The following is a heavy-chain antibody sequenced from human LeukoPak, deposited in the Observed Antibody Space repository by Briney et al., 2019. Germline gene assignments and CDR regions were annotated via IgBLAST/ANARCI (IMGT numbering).Heavy chain of an antibody. CDR3: AKDWDRSGGYYFDS. CDR1: GFTVSSNY. Sequence: GSLRLSCAASGFTVSSNYMSWVRQAPGKGLEWVSVIYSGGSTYYAVSVKGRFTISRDNPKNTLYLQMNSLRAEDTAVYYCAKDWDRSGGYYFDSWGQGTLVTVSS. J-gene: IGHJ4*02. V-gene: IGHV3-53*01. D-gene: IGHD1-26*01. CDR2: IYSGGST.